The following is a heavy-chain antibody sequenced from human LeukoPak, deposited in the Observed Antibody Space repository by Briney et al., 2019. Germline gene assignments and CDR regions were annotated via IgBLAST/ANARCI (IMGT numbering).Heavy chain of an antibody. J-gene: IGHJ4*02. Sequence: PSETLSLTCTVSGASISSYDWNWIRQPAGKGLEWLGRIYTSGSTNYNPSLKSRVTISLDKSKNQFSLKLSSVTAADTAVYYCASERLAAAGMPFDSWGQGTLVTVSS. D-gene: IGHD6-13*01. CDR3: ASERLAAAGMPFDS. CDR1: GASISSYD. V-gene: IGHV4-4*07. CDR2: IYTSGST.